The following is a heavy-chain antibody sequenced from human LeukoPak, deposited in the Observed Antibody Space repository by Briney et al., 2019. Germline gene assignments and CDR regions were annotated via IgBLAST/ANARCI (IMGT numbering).Heavy chain of an antibody. CDR3: VRDNPRCCGVVPANIDDY. D-gene: IGHD2-15*01. Sequence: GGSLRLSCAASGFTISDYYMSWIRQAPGKGLEWVSYINGGGSPIYYADSVRGRFTISRDNAKNSLYLQMNSLRPEDTAVYYCVRDNPRCCGVVPANIDDYWGQGTLVTVSS. CDR2: INGGGSPI. CDR1: GFTISDYY. J-gene: IGHJ4*02. V-gene: IGHV3-11*04.